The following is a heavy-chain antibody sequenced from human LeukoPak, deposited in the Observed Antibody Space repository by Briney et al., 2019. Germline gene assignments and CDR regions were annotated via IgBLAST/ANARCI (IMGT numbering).Heavy chain of an antibody. Sequence: GGPLRLSCAASGFTFSSYSMNWVRQAPGKGLEWVSYISSSSTIYYADSVKGRFTISRDNAKNSLYLQMNSLRAEDTAVYYCAGSWSPYDAFDIWGQGTMVSVSS. J-gene: IGHJ3*02. V-gene: IGHV3-48*01. CDR1: GFTFSSYS. CDR2: ISSSSTI. D-gene: IGHD6-13*01. CDR3: AGSWSPYDAFDI.